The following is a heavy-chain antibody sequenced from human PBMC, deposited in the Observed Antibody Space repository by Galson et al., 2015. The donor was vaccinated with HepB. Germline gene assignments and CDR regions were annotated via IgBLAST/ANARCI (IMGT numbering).Heavy chain of an antibody. V-gene: IGHV5-51*01. CDR2: IYPGDSDA. D-gene: IGHD6-13*01. CDR3: ARHNEHSSSWAPFEY. J-gene: IGHJ4*02. Sequence: QSGAEVKKPGESLKTSCKGSGYSFTNYWIGWVRQMPGKGLEWMGIIYPGDSDARYSPSFQGQVTISVDKSISTAYLQWSSLRASDTAIYYCARHNEHSSSWAPFEYWGQGTLVTVSS. CDR1: GYSFTNYW.